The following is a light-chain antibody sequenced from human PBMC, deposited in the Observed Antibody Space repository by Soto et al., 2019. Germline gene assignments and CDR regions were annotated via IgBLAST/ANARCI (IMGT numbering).Light chain of an antibody. CDR1: RSDIGDSNF. CDR3: ASFRSGTILV. V-gene: IGLV2-14*01. CDR2: EVN. J-gene: IGLJ1*01. Sequence: QSVLTQPASVSGSPGQSVTISCTGPRSDIGDSNFISWYQHSPGKAPRLLIYEVNNRPSGVSKRFSGSKAGNTASLTISGLLDFDEADYFCASFRSGTILVFGSGTKVTVL.